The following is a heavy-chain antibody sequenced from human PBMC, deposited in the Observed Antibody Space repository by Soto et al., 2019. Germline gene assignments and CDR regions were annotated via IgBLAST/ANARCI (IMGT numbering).Heavy chain of an antibody. CDR2: IYYSGST. Sequence: QVQLQESGPGLVKPSETLSLTCTVSGGSISSYYWSWIRQPPWKGLEWIGYIYYSGSTNYNPSLKSRVTISVDTSKNQFSLKLSSVTAADTAVYYCARQEVVEDWFDPWGQGTLVTVSS. D-gene: IGHD2-2*01. J-gene: IGHJ5*02. CDR3: ARQEVVEDWFDP. V-gene: IGHV4-59*08. CDR1: GGSISSYY.